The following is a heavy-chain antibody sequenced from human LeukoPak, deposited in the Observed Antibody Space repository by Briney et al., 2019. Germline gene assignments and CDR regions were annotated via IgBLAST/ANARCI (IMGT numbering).Heavy chain of an antibody. D-gene: IGHD3-22*01. V-gene: IGHV3-30*18. CDR1: GFTFSTYG. CDR2: ISYDGSKK. Sequence: GGSLRPSCAASGFTFSTYGMHWVRQAPGKGLEWAAVISYDGSKKYYADSVKGRFTISRDNSKSTLYPQMNSLRVEDTAVYYCAKGYYDTSGYLDYWGQGILVTVSS. CDR3: AKGYYDTSGYLDY. J-gene: IGHJ4*02.